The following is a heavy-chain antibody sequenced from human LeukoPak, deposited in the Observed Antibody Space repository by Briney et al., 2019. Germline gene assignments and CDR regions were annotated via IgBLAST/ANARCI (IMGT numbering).Heavy chain of an antibody. D-gene: IGHD6-6*01. J-gene: IGHJ3*01. Sequence: GASVKVPCKASGYTFTDYYIHWVRQAPGQGLEWMGWINPNSGGTNYAQNFQGRVTMTRDTYITTAYMELSSLRSDDTAVYYCARARLSYQHLVPADYWGQGTMVTVSS. CDR3: ARARLSYQHLVPADY. CDR2: INPNSGGT. CDR1: GYTFTDYY. V-gene: IGHV1-2*02.